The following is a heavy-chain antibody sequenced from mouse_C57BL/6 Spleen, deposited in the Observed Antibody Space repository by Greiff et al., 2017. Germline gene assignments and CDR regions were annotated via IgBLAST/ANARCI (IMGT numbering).Heavy chain of an antibody. D-gene: IGHD1-1*01. CDR1: GYTFTSYW. CDR3: ARWRGLRYAMDY. CDR2: IGPSDSYT. Sequence: VQLQQPGAELVMPGASVKLSCKASGYTFTSYWMHWVKQRPGQGLEWIGEIGPSDSYTNYNQKFKGKSTLTVDKSSSTAYMQLSSLTSEDSAVYYCARWRGLRYAMDYWGQGTSVTVSS. V-gene: IGHV1-69*01. J-gene: IGHJ4*01.